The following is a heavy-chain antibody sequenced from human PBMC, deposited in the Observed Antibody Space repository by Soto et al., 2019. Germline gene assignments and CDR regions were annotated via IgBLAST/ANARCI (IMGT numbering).Heavy chain of an antibody. CDR2: ISAYNGNT. V-gene: IGHV1-18*01. CDR3: ARDGAGGYYYYYYYMDG. CDR1: GCTFSSYA. J-gene: IGHJ6*03. Sequence: GASVKVSYKASGCTFSSYAISWVRQAPGQGLEWMGGISAYNGNTNYAQKRQGRVTMTTDTSTSTAYMELRSLRSDDTAVYYCARDGAGGYYYYYYYMDGWGKGTTVTVSS. D-gene: IGHD2-15*01.